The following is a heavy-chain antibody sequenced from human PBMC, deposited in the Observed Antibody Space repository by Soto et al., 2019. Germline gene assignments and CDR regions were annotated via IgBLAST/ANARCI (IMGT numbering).Heavy chain of an antibody. CDR3: AKDEYYYSRSGYYIFDS. CDR1: GFTFSAYG. CDR2: ISHDGTNK. Sequence: GGPLRLSWKVSGFTFSAYGMHWVRQAPGKGLEWVAAISHDGTNKNYGDSVKGRFTISRDNSKKTLYLQMNSLRPEDTALYYCAKDEYYYSRSGYYIFDSWGQGTLVTVSS. D-gene: IGHD3-22*01. J-gene: IGHJ4*02. V-gene: IGHV3-30*18.